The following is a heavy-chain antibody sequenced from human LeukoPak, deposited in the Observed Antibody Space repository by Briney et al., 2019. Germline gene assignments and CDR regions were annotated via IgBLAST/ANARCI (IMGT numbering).Heavy chain of an antibody. CDR2: IYYSGST. V-gene: IGHV4-39*01. D-gene: IGHD3-16*01. CDR3: ARHQGYDYVWGSYKGHFDY. J-gene: IGHJ4*02. CDR1: GGSISSSSYC. Sequence: SETLSLICTVSGGSISSSSYCWGWIRQPPGKGLEWIGSIYYSGSTYYNPSLKSRVTISVDTSKNQFSLKLSSVTAADTAVYYCARHQGYDYVWGSYKGHFDYWGQGTLVTVSS.